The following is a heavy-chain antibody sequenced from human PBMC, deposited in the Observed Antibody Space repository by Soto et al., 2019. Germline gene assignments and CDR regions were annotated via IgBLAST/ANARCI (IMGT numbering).Heavy chain of an antibody. J-gene: IGHJ4*02. CDR3: AKEYSSGWYYFDY. Sequence: GGSMRLSCAASGFTFSSYAMSWVSQAPGKGLEWVSTISGSDGSTYYADSVKGRFTISRDNSKNTLYLQMNSLRAEDTAVYYCAKEYSSGWYYFDYWGQGTLVTVSS. V-gene: IGHV3-23*01. CDR1: GFTFSSYA. D-gene: IGHD6-19*01. CDR2: ISGSDGST.